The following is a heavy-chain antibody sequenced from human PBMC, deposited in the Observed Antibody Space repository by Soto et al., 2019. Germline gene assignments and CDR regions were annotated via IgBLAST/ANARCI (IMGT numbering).Heavy chain of an antibody. D-gene: IGHD2-15*01. Sequence: QVQLVQSGAEVKKPGSSVKVSCKASGGTVSSYAISWVRQAPGQGLELMGGIIPVFGTVNYAQKLQGRVTITADESTSTAYMELSSLRSEDTAVYYCARGYCSGGSCFKYNYHGMDVWGQGTTVTVSS. CDR3: ARGYCSGGSCFKYNYHGMDV. CDR2: IIPVFGTV. CDR1: GGTVSSYA. V-gene: IGHV1-69*12. J-gene: IGHJ6*02.